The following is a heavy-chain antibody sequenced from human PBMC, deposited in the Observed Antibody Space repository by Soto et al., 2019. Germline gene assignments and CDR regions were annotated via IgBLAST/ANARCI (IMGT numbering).Heavy chain of an antibody. V-gene: IGHV3-23*01. J-gene: IGHJ4*02. CDR1: GFTFSSYA. CDR2: ISGSGGST. D-gene: IGHD5-12*01. Sequence: GGSLRLSCAASGFTFSSYAMSWVRQAPGKGLEWVSAISGSGGSTYYADSVKGRFTISRDNSKNTLYLQMNSLRAEDTAVYYCAKDPGDLGWLRREQYRIGWTYWGQGTLVTVSS. CDR3: AKDPGDLGWLRREQYRIGWTY.